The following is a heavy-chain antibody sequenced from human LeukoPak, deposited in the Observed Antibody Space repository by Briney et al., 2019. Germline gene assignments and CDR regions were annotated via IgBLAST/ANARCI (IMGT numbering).Heavy chain of an antibody. CDR2: IHYSGTT. J-gene: IGHJ5*02. CDR3: ARYPAKYCSGGNCYIAGEGGFDP. V-gene: IGHV4-31*03. CDR1: GGAITTDGDY. D-gene: IGHD2-15*01. Sequence: PSETLSLTCTVSGGAITTDGDYWSWLRQHPGEGLEWIGYIHYSGTTYYNYNPSLKSRVTISVDTSKSQFSLNLTSVTAADTAVYYCARYPAKYCSGGNCYIAGEGGFDPWGQGTLVTVSS.